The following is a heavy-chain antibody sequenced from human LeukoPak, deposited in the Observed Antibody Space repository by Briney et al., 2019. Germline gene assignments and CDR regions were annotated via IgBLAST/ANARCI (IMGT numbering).Heavy chain of an antibody. Sequence: ASVKVSCKASGYTFTSYDINWVRPATGQGLEWMGWMNPNSGNTGYAQKFQGRVTMTRNTSISTAYMELSSLRSDDTAVYYCARGVSSSWFFGNFDYWGQGTLVTVSS. D-gene: IGHD6-13*01. J-gene: IGHJ4*02. CDR1: GYTFTSYD. V-gene: IGHV1-8*01. CDR3: ARGVSSSWFFGNFDY. CDR2: MNPNSGNT.